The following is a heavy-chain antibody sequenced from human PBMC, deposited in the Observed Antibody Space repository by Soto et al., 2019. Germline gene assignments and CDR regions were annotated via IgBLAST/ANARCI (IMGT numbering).Heavy chain of an antibody. V-gene: IGHV4-30-4*01. Sequence: QVQLQESGPGLVKPSQTLSLTCTVSGGSISSGDYYWSWIRQPPGKGLEWIGYIYYSGSTYYNPYLKSRVTIAVDTSKNQFSLKLRCVTAADTAVYYCARAAMILAPRPWVNWVDPWGQGTLVTVSS. J-gene: IGHJ5*02. CDR3: ARAAMILAPRPWVNWVDP. CDR1: GGSISSGDYY. CDR2: IYYSGST. D-gene: IGHD3-22*01.